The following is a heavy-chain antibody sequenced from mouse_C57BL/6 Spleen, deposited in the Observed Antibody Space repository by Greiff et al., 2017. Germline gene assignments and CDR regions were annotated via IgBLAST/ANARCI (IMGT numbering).Heavy chain of an antibody. CDR1: GYSITSDY. CDR3: ARSTTVVATPYAMDY. CDR2: ISYSGST. Sequence: EVKLVESGPGLAKPSQTLSLTCSVTGYSITSDYWNWIRKFPGNKLEYMGYISYSGSTYYNPSLKSQISITRDKSKNQYYLQLNSVTTEDTSTYNCARSTTVVATPYAMDYWGQGTSVTVSS. D-gene: IGHD1-1*01. J-gene: IGHJ4*01. V-gene: IGHV3-8*01.